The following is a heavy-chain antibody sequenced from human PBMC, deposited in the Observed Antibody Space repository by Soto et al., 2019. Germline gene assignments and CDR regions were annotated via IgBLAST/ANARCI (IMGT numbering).Heavy chain of an antibody. J-gene: IGHJ4*02. CDR2: IYTSGST. CDR3: AREEASTPGALDY. Sequence: QVQLQESGPGLVKPSETLSLTCTVSGGSISSYYWSWIRQPAGKGLEWIGRIYTSGSTNYNPSLKSRVTMSVDTTKHQLSLKLSSVTAADTAVYYCAREEASTPGALDYWGQGTLVTVSS. CDR1: GGSISSYY. V-gene: IGHV4-4*07. D-gene: IGHD2-2*01.